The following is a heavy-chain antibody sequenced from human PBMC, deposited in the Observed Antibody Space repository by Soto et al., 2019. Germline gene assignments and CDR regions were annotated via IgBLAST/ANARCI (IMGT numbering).Heavy chain of an antibody. Sequence: SETLSLTCTVSGGSISSYYWSWIRQPAGKGLEWIGRIYTSGSTNYNPSLKSRVTMSVDTSKNQFSLKLSSVTAADTAVYYCARDQILRYFDWLFRDDAFDIWGQGTMVTVS. D-gene: IGHD3-9*01. CDR1: GGSISSYY. CDR3: ARDQILRYFDWLFRDDAFDI. J-gene: IGHJ3*02. V-gene: IGHV4-4*07. CDR2: IYTSGST.